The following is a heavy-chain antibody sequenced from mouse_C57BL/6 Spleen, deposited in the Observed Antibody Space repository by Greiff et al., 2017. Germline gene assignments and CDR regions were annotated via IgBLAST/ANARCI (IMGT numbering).Heavy chain of an antibody. CDR1: GFNIKDDY. CDR3: TTDSSGYH. CDR2: IDPENGDT. J-gene: IGHJ2*01. Sequence: VQLKQSGAELVRPGASVKLSCTASGFNIKDDYMHWVQQRPEQGLEWIGWIDPENGDTEYASKFQGKATITADTSSNTAYLQLSSLTTEDTAVYYCTTDSSGYHWGQGTTLTVSS. V-gene: IGHV14-4*01. D-gene: IGHD3-2*02.